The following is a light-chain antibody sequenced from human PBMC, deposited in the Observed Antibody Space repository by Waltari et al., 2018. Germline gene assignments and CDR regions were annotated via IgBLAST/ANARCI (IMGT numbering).Light chain of an antibody. CDR2: CNP. Sequence: QSVLTQPPSVSGAPGQRVTISCTGSGSNIGAGNDVHWYQHLPGTAPKLLIHCNPDRASGGPDRFSGSKSGTSASLAITGLRAEDEGDYYCQSFDSNLNGGVLFGGGTKLTVL. V-gene: IGLV1-40*01. CDR1: GSNIGAGND. CDR3: QSFDSNLNGGVL. J-gene: IGLJ2*01.